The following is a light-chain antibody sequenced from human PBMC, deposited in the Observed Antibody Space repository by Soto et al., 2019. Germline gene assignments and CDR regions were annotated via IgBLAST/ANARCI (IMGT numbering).Light chain of an antibody. V-gene: IGLV2-14*01. J-gene: IGLJ3*02. CDR3: SSYTSSSTVV. CDR2: DVS. CDR1: SSDVGAYNY. Sequence: QSALTQPASVSGSPGQSTTISCTGTSSDVGAYNYVSWYQQYPGKAPKLMIYDVSNRPSGVSNRFSGSKSGNTASLTISGLQAEDEADYYCSSYTSSSTVVFGGGTKLTVL.